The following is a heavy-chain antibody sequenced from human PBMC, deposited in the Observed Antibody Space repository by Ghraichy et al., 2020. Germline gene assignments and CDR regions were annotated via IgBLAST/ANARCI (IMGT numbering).Heavy chain of an antibody. CDR2: IYYSGRT. J-gene: IGHJ5*02. CDR1: GGSISSSSYY. Sequence: SETLSLTCTVSGGSISSSSYYWGWIRQPPGKGLEWIGSIYYSGRTYYNPSLKSRVTISVDTSKNQFSLKLNSVTAADTAVYFCARKETSPAPRTWFDPWGQGTLVTVSS. CDR3: ARKETSPAPRTWFDP. V-gene: IGHV4-39*01. D-gene: IGHD1-14*01.